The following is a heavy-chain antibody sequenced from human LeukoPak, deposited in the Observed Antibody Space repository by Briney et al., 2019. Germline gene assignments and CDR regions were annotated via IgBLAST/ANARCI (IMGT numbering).Heavy chain of an antibody. Sequence: GGSLRLSCAASGFTFSSYGMHWVRQAPGKGLEWVAVIWYDGSNKYYADSVKGRFTISRDNSKNTLYLQMNSLRAEDTAVYYCARDERRYCSGGSCYLPSYWGQGTLVTVSS. V-gene: IGHV3-33*01. J-gene: IGHJ4*02. CDR2: IWYDGSNK. CDR3: ARDERRYCSGGSCYLPSY. CDR1: GFTFSSYG. D-gene: IGHD2-15*01.